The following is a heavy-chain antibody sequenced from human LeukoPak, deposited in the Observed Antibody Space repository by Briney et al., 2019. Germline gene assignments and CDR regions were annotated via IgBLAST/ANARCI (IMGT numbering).Heavy chain of an antibody. Sequence: PSETLSLTCTVSGGSISRSYWSWIRQPPGKGLEWIGYIYYSGSTNYNPSLKSRVTISVDTSKNQFSLKLSSVTAADTAVYYCARRESGYPFDYWGQGTLVTVSS. V-gene: IGHV4-59*08. D-gene: IGHD5-18*01. J-gene: IGHJ4*02. CDR1: GGSISRSY. CDR2: IYYSGST. CDR3: ARRESGYPFDY.